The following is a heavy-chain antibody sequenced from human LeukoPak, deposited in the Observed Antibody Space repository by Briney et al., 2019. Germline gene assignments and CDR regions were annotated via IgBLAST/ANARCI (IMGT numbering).Heavy chain of an antibody. CDR3: AREVGTTRWFDP. CDR2: IHTSGNT. CDR1: GSSISSYY. J-gene: IGHJ5*02. V-gene: IGHV4-4*07. Sequence: SETLSLTCNVSGSSISSYYWTWIRQPAGKGLEWIGRIHTSGNTNYNPSLNGRVTMSVDTSKNQFSLRFNSVTAADTAVYYCAREVGTTRWFDPWGQGTLVTVSS. D-gene: IGHD1/OR15-1a*01.